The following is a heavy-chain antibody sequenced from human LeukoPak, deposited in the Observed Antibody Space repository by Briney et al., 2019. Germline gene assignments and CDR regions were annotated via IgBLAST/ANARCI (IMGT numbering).Heavy chain of an antibody. CDR2: ISAYNGNT. D-gene: IGHD3-22*01. V-gene: IGHV1-18*01. Sequence: ASVKVSCKASGYTFTSYGISWVRQAPGQGLEWMGWISAYNGNTNYAQKLQGRVTMTTDTSTSTAYMELSSLRSEDTAVYYCATGGPFSGYYPYFDYWGQGTLVTVSS. CDR1: GYTFTSYG. CDR3: ATGGPFSGYYPYFDY. J-gene: IGHJ4*02.